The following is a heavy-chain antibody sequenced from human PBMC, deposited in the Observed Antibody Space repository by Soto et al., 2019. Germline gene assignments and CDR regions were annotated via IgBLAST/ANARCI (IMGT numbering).Heavy chain of an antibody. CDR3: TTGSDEGY. CDR2: IKTSSEGVST. Sequence: EVQLVESGGGLVKPGESLRLSCAASGFAFSSAWMNWVRQAPGKGLEWVGRIKTSSEGVSTQYPAPVRGRFTISRDDSKNTLSLQLSGLKIEDTAVYYCTTGSDEGYWGEGTLVTVSS. J-gene: IGHJ4*02. V-gene: IGHV3-15*07. CDR1: GFAFSSAW.